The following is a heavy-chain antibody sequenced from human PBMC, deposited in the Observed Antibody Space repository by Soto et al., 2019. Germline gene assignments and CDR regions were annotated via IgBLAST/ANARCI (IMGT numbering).Heavy chain of an antibody. D-gene: IGHD6-13*01. CDR1: GFTFDDYA. J-gene: IGHJ1*01. CDR3: AKELGIAAAGSGDFQH. V-gene: IGHV3-9*01. CDR2: ISWNSGSI. Sequence: PGGSLRLSCAASGFTFDDYAMHWARQAQGKGLEWVSGISWNSGSIGYADSVKGRFTISRDNAKNSLYLQMNSLRAEDTALYYCAKELGIAAAGSGDFQHWGQGTLVTVSS.